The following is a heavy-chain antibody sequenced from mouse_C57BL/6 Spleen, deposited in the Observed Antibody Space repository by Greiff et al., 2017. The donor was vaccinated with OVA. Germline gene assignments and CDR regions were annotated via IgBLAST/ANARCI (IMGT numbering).Heavy chain of an antibody. CDR1: GFTFSDYY. Sequence: EVQRVESGGGLVQPGGSLKLSCAASGFTFSDYYMYWVRQTPEKRLEWVAYISNGGGSTYYPDTVKGRFTISRDNAKNTLYLQMSRLKSEDTAMYYCARGDYGTLFAYWGQGTLVTVSA. CDR3: ARGDYGTLFAY. V-gene: IGHV5-12*01. D-gene: IGHD1-1*01. CDR2: ISNGGGST. J-gene: IGHJ3*01.